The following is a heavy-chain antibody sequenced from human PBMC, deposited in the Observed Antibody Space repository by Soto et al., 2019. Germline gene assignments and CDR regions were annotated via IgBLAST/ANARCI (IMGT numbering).Heavy chain of an antibody. J-gene: IGHJ5*02. CDR1: GYAFTTSA. CDR2: INPATGDT. CDR3: ARAAGRSKLLPYYFDP. V-gene: IGHV1-3*01. D-gene: IGHD3-10*01. Sequence: QVHLVQSGAEVQKPGASVRISCQASGYAFTTSAIHWVRQAPGQSLEWMGRINPATGDTKYSQNVRGRVTFALDTSATTAYMDLRYLASHDTAVYYCARAAGRSKLLPYYFDPWGQVTLVTVSS.